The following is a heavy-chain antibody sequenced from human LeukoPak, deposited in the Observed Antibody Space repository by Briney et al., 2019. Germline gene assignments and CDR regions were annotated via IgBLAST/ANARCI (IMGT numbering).Heavy chain of an antibody. CDR1: GGSISSGGHF. CDR3: ARGWDYYDSSGYYYYFDY. Sequence: SSETLSHTCTVSGGSISSGGHFGSWIRPHPGKGLVWLGYIYYSGRTYYNPSLKSRVTISVDTSKNQFSLKLSSVTATHTAVFYCARGWDYYDSSGYYYYFDYWGQGTLVTVSS. CDR2: IYYSGRT. D-gene: IGHD3-22*01. V-gene: IGHV4-31*03. J-gene: IGHJ4*02.